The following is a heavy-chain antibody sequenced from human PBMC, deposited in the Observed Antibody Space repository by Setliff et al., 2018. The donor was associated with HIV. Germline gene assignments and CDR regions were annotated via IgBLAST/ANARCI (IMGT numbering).Heavy chain of an antibody. Sequence: SETLSLTCTVSGDSITSGTYYWSWIRQPAGMRLEWIGHISTSGTTNYNPSLKSRVTISVDTSKKQFFLKLSSVTAADTAVYYCVRGYCSSTTCYDDYYYMDVWGKGSTVTVSS. CDR1: GDSITSGTYY. J-gene: IGHJ6*03. D-gene: IGHD2-2*01. CDR3: VRGYCSSTTCYDDYYYMDV. CDR2: ISTSGTT. V-gene: IGHV4-61*09.